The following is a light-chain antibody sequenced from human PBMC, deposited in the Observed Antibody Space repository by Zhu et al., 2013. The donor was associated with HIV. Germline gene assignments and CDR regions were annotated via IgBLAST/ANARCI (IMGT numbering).Light chain of an antibody. CDR2: AAS. V-gene: IGKV3-20*01. CDR1: QSVRSPY. Sequence: EIVLTQSPGILSLSPGERATLSCRASQSVRSPYLAWYQQKPGQAPRLIIYAASYRATGVPDRFSGTGSGTEFTLTISRLETEDFGVYHCQQYGSPPRTFGQGTKVEIK. CDR3: QQYGSPPRT. J-gene: IGKJ1*01.